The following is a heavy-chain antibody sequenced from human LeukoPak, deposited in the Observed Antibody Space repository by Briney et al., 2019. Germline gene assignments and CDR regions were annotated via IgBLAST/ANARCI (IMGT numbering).Heavy chain of an antibody. CDR2: ISWNSGSI. V-gene: IGHV3-9*01. Sequence: PGRSLRLSCAASGFTFDDYAMHWVRHAPGKGLEWVSGISWNSGSIGYADSVKGRFTISRDNAKNSLYLQMNSLRAEDTAVYYCARVRSITMVRGVPFDPWGQGTLVTVSS. CDR1: GFTFDDYA. CDR3: ARVRSITMVRGVPFDP. D-gene: IGHD3-10*01. J-gene: IGHJ5*02.